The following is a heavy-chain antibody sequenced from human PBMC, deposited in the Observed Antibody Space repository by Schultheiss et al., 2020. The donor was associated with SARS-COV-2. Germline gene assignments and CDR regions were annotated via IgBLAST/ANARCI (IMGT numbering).Heavy chain of an antibody. CDR2: IYPGDSDT. D-gene: IGHD2-8*01. CDR1: GYSFTSYW. Sequence: GESLKISCKGSGYSFTSYWIGWVRQMPGKGLEWMGIIYPGDSDTRYSPSFQGQVTISADKSISTAYLQWSSLKALDTAMYYCARPTEPNGWAFDYWGQGTLVTVSS. J-gene: IGHJ4*02. V-gene: IGHV5-51*01. CDR3: ARPTEPNGWAFDY.